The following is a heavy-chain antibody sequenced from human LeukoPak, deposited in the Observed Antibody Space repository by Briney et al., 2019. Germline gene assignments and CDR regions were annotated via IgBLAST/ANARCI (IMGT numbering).Heavy chain of an antibody. CDR2: ISAYNGYT. V-gene: IGHV1-18*01. Sequence: ASVKVSCKASGYTFTNYYITWVRQAPGQGLEWMGWISAYNGYTNYAQKLQGRVTMTTDTSTSTAYMELRSLRSDDTAVYYCAREAYCGGDCYSRYYFDYWGQGTLVTVSS. D-gene: IGHD2-21*02. J-gene: IGHJ4*02. CDR1: GYTFTNYY. CDR3: AREAYCGGDCYSRYYFDY.